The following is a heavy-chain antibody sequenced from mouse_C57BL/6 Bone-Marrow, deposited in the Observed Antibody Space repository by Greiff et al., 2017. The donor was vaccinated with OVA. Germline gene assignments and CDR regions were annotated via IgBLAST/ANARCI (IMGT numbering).Heavy chain of an antibody. Sequence: QVHVKQPGAELVKPGASVKMSCKASGYTFTSYWITWVKQRPGQGLEWIGDIYPGSGSTNYNEKFKSKATLTVDTSSSTAYMQLSSLTSEDSAVYYCARQRWLTGPYYFDYWGQGTTLTVSS. V-gene: IGHV1-55*01. J-gene: IGHJ2*01. CDR3: ARQRWLTGPYYFDY. CDR2: IYPGSGST. D-gene: IGHD4-1*01. CDR1: GYTFTSYW.